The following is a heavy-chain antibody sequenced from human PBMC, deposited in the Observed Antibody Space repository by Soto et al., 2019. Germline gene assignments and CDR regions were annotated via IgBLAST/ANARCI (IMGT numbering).Heavy chain of an antibody. J-gene: IGHJ5*02. Sequence: SETLSLTCTVSGGSISSSSYYWGWIRQHPGKGLEWIGSIYYSGSTYYNPSLKSRVTISVDTSKNQFSLKLSSVTAADTAVYYCARHHCSGGSCYTPIGQLGGNWFDPWGQGTLVTVSS. CDR1: GGSISSSSYY. CDR3: ARHHCSGGSCYTPIGQLGGNWFDP. V-gene: IGHV4-39*01. D-gene: IGHD2-15*01. CDR2: IYYSGST.